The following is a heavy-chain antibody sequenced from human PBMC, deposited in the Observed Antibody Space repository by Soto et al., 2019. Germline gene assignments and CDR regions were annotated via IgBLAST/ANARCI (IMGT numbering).Heavy chain of an antibody. D-gene: IGHD2-2*01. CDR2: IYYSGST. V-gene: IGHV4-59*01. Sequence: SETLSLTCTVSGGSISSYYWSWIRQPPGKGLEWIGYIYYSGSTNYNPSLKSRVTISVDTSKNQFSLKLSSVTAADTAVYYCARCIVVVPAAMLSHYYYYMDVWGKGTTVTGSS. J-gene: IGHJ6*03. CDR1: GGSISSYY. CDR3: ARCIVVVPAAMLSHYYYYMDV.